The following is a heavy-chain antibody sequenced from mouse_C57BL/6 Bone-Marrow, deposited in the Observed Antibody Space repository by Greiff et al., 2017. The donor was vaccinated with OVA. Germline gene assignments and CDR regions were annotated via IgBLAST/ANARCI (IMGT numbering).Heavy chain of an antibody. CDR2: INPNNGGT. Sequence: EVQLQQSGPELVKPGASVKISCKASGYTFTDYYMNWVKQSHGQSLEWIGDINPNNGGTSYNQKFKGKATLTVDKSSSTAYMELRSLTSEDSAVYYGARSGRVYYGFAYWGQGTLVTVSA. CDR1: GYTFTDYY. D-gene: IGHD2-1*01. V-gene: IGHV1-26*01. CDR3: ARSGRVYYGFAY. J-gene: IGHJ3*01.